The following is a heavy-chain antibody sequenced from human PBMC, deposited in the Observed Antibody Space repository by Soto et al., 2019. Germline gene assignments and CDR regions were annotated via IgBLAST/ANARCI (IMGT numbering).Heavy chain of an antibody. D-gene: IGHD2-8*01. J-gene: IGHJ4*02. CDR2: MNPNSGNT. CDR1: GYTFTSYG. Sequence: ASVKVSCNASGYTFTSYGINWVRQATGQGLEWMGWMNPNSGNTGYAQKFQGRVTMTRNTSISTAYMELSSLRSEDTAVYYCARGVVLMVYAQDYWGQGTRVTVSS. V-gene: IGHV1-8*02. CDR3: ARGVVLMVYAQDY.